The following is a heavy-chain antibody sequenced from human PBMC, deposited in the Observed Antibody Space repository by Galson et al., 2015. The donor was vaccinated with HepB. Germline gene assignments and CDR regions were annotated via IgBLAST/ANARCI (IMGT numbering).Heavy chain of an antibody. CDR1: GFTFSGSA. Sequence: SLRLSCAASGFTFSGSAMHWVRQASGKGLEWVGRIRSKANSYATAYAASVKGRFTISRDDSKNAAYLQMNSLKTEDTAVYYCTRFRGIGSSTSSRVYAFDIWGQGTMVTVSS. CDR2: IRSKANSYAT. V-gene: IGHV3-73*01. D-gene: IGHD2-2*01. CDR3: TRFRGIGSSTSSRVYAFDI. J-gene: IGHJ3*02.